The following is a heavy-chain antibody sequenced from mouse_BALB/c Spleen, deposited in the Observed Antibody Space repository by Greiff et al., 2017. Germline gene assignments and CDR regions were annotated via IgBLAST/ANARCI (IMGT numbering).Heavy chain of an antibody. D-gene: IGHD1-1*01. J-gene: IGHJ3*01. CDR3: ARAHYYGSSYGFAY. CDR1: GFTFSSYA. Sequence: EVQLVESGGGLVKPGGSLKLSCAASGFTFSSYAMSWVRQTPEKRLEWVATISSGGSYTYYPDSVKGRFTISRDNAKNTLYLQMSSLRSEDTAMYYCARAHYYGSSYGFAYWGQGTLVTVSA. CDR2: ISSGGSYT. V-gene: IGHV5-9-3*01.